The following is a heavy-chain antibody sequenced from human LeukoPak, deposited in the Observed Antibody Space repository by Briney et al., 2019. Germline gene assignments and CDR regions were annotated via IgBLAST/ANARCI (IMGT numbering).Heavy chain of an antibody. CDR2: ISYDGTNE. D-gene: IGHD6-19*01. CDR1: GFTFSSYD. J-gene: IGHJ4*02. CDR3: GRRGDGSGWTIGY. V-gene: IGHV3-30*03. Sequence: PGGSLRLSCTASGFTFSSYDMHWVRQAPGKGLEWVAVISYDGTNEYSVDSVKGRFTFSRDNSKNTLYLQVHTLRPEVMAVYYCGRRGDGSGWTIGYWGQGTLVTVSS.